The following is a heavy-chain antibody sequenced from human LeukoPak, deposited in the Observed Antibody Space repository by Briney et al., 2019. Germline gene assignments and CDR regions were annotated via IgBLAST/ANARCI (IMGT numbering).Heavy chain of an antibody. CDR2: IYYSGST. J-gene: IGHJ5*02. CDR1: GGSISSYY. CDR3: ARCSGSSSWYDRWFDP. Sequence: SETLSLTCTVSGGSISSYYWSWIRQPPGKGLEWIGYIYYSGSTNYNPSLKSRVTISVDTSKNQFSLKLSSVTAADTAVYYCARCSGSSSWYDRWFDPWGQGTLVTVSS. D-gene: IGHD6-13*01. V-gene: IGHV4-59*01.